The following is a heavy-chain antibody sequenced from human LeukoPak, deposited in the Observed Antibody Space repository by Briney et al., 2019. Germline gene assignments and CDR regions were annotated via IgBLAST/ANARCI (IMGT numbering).Heavy chain of an antibody. V-gene: IGHV3-13*01. J-gene: IGHJ5*02. Sequence: GGSLRLSCAASGFTFSSYDMHWVRQATGKGLEWVSAIGTAGDTYYPGSVKGRFTISRDNARSTLFLQLNSLRAEDTAVYYCAREINKWFDPWGQGTLVTVSS. CDR2: IGTAGDT. CDR1: GFTFSSYD. CDR3: AREINKWFDP.